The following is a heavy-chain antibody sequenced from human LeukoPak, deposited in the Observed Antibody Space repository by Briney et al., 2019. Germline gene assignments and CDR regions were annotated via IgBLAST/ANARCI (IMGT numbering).Heavy chain of an antibody. J-gene: IGHJ6*03. CDR3: ARLYGSGSNHYYYYMDV. V-gene: IGHV4-4*07. D-gene: IGHD3-10*01. CDR2: IYTSGST. CDR1: GGSISSYY. Sequence: SETLSLTCTVSGGSISSYYWSWIRQPAGKGLEWIGRIYTSGSTNYNPSLKSRVTMSVDTSKNQFSLKLSSVTAADTAVYYCARLYGSGSNHYYYYMDVWGKGTTVTLSS.